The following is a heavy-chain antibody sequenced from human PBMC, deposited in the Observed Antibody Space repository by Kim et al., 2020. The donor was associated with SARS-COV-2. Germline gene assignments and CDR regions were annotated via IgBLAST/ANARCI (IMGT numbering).Heavy chain of an antibody. D-gene: IGHD3-22*01. Sequence: GGSLRLSCAASGFTFSNAWMSWVRQAPGKGLEWVGRIKSKTDGGTTDYAAPVKGRFTISRDDSKNTLYLQMNSLKTEDTAVYYCTTDWHDSSGPLRVWGQGTLVTVSS. J-gene: IGHJ4*02. CDR2: IKSKTDGGTT. V-gene: IGHV3-15*01. CDR1: GFTFSNAW. CDR3: TTDWHDSSGPLRV.